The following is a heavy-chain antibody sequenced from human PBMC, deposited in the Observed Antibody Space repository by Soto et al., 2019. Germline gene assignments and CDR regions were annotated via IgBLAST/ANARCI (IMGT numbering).Heavy chain of an antibody. CDR1: GGSFSAYY. Sequence: PSETLSLTCDVYGGSFSAYYWGWIRQPPGKGLEWIGTIYYSGTSYHNPSLKSRVTISVDTSKNQFSLTLTSVTAADTAVYYCASRVEGLYSGNDRYYFDYWGQGTLVTVSS. D-gene: IGHD5-12*01. CDR3: ASRVEGLYSGNDRYYFDY. CDR2: IYYSGTS. V-gene: IGHV4-34*01. J-gene: IGHJ4*02.